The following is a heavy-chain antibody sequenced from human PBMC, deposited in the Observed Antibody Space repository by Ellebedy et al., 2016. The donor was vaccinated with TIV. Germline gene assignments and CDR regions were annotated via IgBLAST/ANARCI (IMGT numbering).Heavy chain of an antibody. V-gene: IGHV1-69*13. CDR2: IIPIFGTA. CDR3: ARDLYGDDVY. J-gene: IGHJ4*02. Sequence: SVKVSXXASGCTFSSYAISWVRQAPGQGLEWMGGIIPIFGTANYAQKFQGRVTITADESTSTAYMELSSLRSEDTAVYYCARDLYGDDVYWGQGTLFTVSS. D-gene: IGHD4-17*01. CDR1: GCTFSSYA.